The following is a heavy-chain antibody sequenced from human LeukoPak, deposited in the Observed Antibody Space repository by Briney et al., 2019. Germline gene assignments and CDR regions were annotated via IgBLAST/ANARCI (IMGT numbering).Heavy chain of an antibody. CDR3: ARGGSGYDSFDY. CDR1: GGSISSYY. V-gene: IGHV4-59*01. D-gene: IGHD5-12*01. J-gene: IGHJ4*02. Sequence: PSETLSLTCTVSGGSISSYYWSWIRQPPGKGLEWIGYIYYSGSTNYNPSLKSRVTISLDTSKKQFSLKLSSVTAADTAIYYCARGGSGYDSFDYWGQGTLVTVSS. CDR2: IYYSGST.